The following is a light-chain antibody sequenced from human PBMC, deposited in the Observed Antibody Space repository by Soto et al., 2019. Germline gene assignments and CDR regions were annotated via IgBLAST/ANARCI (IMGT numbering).Light chain of an antibody. J-gene: IGKJ5*01. Sequence: IQMTQSPSSLSEAIRARVNITFLASQRIESYLNWYNQKPGKAPKLLITGASSLQSGVPSRFSGSRSETDFTLTISGLQPADFGTYFCRQTYSTPVTFGQGTRLEI. CDR2: GAS. CDR3: RQTYSTPVT. CDR1: QRIESY. V-gene: IGKV1-39*01.